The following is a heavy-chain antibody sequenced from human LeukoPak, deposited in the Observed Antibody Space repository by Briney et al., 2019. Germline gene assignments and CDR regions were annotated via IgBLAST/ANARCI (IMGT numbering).Heavy chain of an antibody. CDR3: ARDDRTMVRGVITQKAFDI. CDR2: IYYSGST. D-gene: IGHD3-10*01. Sequence: SETLSLTCTVSGGSISSYYWSWIRQPPGKGLEWIGYIYYSGSTNYNPSLKSRVTISVDTSKNQFSLKLSSVTAADTAVYYCARDDRTMVRGVITQKAFDIWGQGTMVTVSS. V-gene: IGHV4-59*01. J-gene: IGHJ3*02. CDR1: GGSISSYY.